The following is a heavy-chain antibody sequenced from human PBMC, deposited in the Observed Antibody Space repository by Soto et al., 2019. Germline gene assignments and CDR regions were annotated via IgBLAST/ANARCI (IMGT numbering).Heavy chain of an antibody. J-gene: IGHJ6*02. D-gene: IGHD1-7*01. Sequence: PGGSLRLSCAASGFTFSGSAMHWVRQASGKGLEWVGRIRSKANSYATAYAASVKGRFTISRDDSKSTAYLQMNSLKTEDTAVYYSNRRKWNSEREDVWGQGTTVTVSS. CDR1: GFTFSGSA. V-gene: IGHV3-73*01. CDR3: NRRKWNSEREDV. CDR2: IRSKANSYAT.